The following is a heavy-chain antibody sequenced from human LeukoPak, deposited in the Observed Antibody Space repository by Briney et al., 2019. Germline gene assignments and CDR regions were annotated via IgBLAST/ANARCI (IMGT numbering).Heavy chain of an antibody. Sequence: GGSLRLSCAASGFTFSSYPMSWVPQAPGKGLEGCSAISGSGGSTYYADSVKGRLTISKDNSKNTLYLQMHSLKAEDTDVYYSATLAGDDAAGYWGQGTLVTVSS. CDR1: GFTFSSYP. CDR3: ATLAGDDAAGY. V-gene: IGHV3-23*01. J-gene: IGHJ4*02. D-gene: IGHD6-13*01. CDR2: ISGSGGST.